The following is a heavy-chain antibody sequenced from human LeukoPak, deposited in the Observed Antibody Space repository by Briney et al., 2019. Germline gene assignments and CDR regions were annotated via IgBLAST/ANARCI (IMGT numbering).Heavy chain of an antibody. CDR2: ICYSGST. CDR1: GVSISSSSYY. J-gene: IGHJ4*02. Sequence: SETVSLTCTVSGVSISSSSYYWGWLRQPPGKGLECIGSICYSGSTYYNPSLKSRVTISVDTSKNQFSLKLSSVTAADTAVYYCASCPWFGEDVGYWGQGTLVTVSS. CDR3: ASCPWFGEDVGY. V-gene: IGHV4-39*07. D-gene: IGHD3-10*01.